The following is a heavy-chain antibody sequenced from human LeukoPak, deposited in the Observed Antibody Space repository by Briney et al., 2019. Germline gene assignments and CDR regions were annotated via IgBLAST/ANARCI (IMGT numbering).Heavy chain of an antibody. CDR2: INHSGST. Sequence: PSETLSLTCAVYGGSFSGYYWSWIRQPPGKGLEWIGEINHSGSTNYNPSLKSRVTISVDTSKNQFSLKLSSVTAADTAVYYCARESGSYWRVDYWGQGTLVTVSS. J-gene: IGHJ4*02. CDR1: GGSFSGYY. CDR3: ARESGSYWRVDY. V-gene: IGHV4-34*01. D-gene: IGHD1-26*01.